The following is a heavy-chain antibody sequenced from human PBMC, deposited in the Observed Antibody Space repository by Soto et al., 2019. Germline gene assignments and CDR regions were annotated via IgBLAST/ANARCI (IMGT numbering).Heavy chain of an antibody. J-gene: IGHJ5*02. CDR3: TRDFGTRTGRFDP. CDR1: GFTITGYW. D-gene: IGHD3-10*01. Sequence: GGSLRLSCAASGFTITGYWMSWVRQAPGKGLEWVANIMQDGSEKYYVDSVKGRFTISRDNAKNSLYLQMNSLRAEDTAVYYCTRDFGTRTGRFDPWGQGTLVPVSS. CDR2: IMQDGSEK. V-gene: IGHV3-7*01.